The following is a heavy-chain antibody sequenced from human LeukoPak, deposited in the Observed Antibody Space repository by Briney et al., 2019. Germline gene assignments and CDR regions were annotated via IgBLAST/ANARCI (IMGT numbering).Heavy chain of an antibody. V-gene: IGHV1-69*05. CDR3: ARSKVRYCSSTSCHNWFDP. CDR1: GYTFTGYY. J-gene: IGHJ5*02. CDR2: IIPIFGTA. D-gene: IGHD2-2*01. Sequence: ASVKVSCKASGYTFTGYYIHWVRQAPGQGLEWMGGIIPIFGTANYAQKFQGRVTITTDESTSTAYMELSSLRSEDTAVYYCARSKVRYCSSTSCHNWFDPWGQGTLVTVSS.